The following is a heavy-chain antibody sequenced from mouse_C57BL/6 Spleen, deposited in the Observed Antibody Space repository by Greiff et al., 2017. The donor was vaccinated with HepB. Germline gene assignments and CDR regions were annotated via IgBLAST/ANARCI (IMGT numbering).Heavy chain of an antibody. CDR2: IDPSDSET. CDR1: GYTFTSYW. Sequence: QVQLQQPGAELVRPGSSVKLSCKASGYTFTSYWMHWVKQRPIQGLEWIGNIDPSDSETHYNQKFKDKATLTVDKASSTAYMQLSSLTSEDSAVYYCARSYYGGLDYWGQGTTLTVSS. D-gene: IGHD2-1*01. V-gene: IGHV1-52*01. J-gene: IGHJ2*01. CDR3: ARSYYGGLDY.